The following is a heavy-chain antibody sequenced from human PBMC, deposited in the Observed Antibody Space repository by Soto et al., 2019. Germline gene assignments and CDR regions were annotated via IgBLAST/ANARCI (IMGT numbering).Heavy chain of an antibody. V-gene: IGHV1-69*13. D-gene: IGHD2-2*01. CDR1: GGTFSSYA. Sequence: ASVKVSCKASGGTFSSYAISWVRQAPGQGLKWMGGIIPIFGTANYAQKFQGRVTITADESTSTAYMELSSLRSEDTAVYYCARVSSVPSDIVVVPAAFYYYYGMDVWGQGTTVTVSS. CDR2: IIPIFGTA. CDR3: ARVSSVPSDIVVVPAAFYYYYGMDV. J-gene: IGHJ6*02.